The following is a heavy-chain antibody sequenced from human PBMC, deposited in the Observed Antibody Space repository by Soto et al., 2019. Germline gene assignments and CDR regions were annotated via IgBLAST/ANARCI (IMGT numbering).Heavy chain of an antibody. Sequence: SESLSLTCAVYRGSFSDYYWSWIRQPPGKVLEWTGEINHSGSTNYNPSLKSRVTMPVDTSKNQFSLKLTTVTAADTAVYYCARTRISIYGVVTHRYYFEYLGEGTLVPVSS. D-gene: IGHD3-3*01. V-gene: IGHV4-34*01. CDR3: ARTRISIYGVVTHRYYFEY. J-gene: IGHJ4*02. CDR2: INHSGST. CDR1: RGSFSDYY.